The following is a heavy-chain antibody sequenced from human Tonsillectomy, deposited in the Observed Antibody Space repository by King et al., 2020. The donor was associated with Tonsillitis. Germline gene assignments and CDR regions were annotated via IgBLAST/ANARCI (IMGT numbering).Heavy chain of an antibody. CDR2: ITYDGSDQ. CDR1: GFTFNSYA. J-gene: IGHJ4*02. D-gene: IGHD5-12*01. Sequence: VQLVESGGGVVQPGRSLRLSCAASGFTFNSYAMHWVRQAPGKGLEWVAVITYDGSDQYYADSVKGRLTISRDNSKNTLYVQMDSLRAEDTAVYYCARSAYGGYQIDYGGQGTLVTVS. CDR3: ARSAYGGYQIDY. V-gene: IGHV3-30*04.